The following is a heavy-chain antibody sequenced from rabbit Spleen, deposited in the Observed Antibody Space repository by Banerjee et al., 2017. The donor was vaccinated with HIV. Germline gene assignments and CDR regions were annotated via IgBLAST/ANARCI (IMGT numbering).Heavy chain of an antibody. Sequence: QSLEESGGDLVKPGASLTLTCTASGFSFSSGYYMCWVRQAPGKGLEWIACIGSSSGRTWYASWVNGRFTISKTSSTVDLKMTSLTAADTAPYFCATDLVGVGAWNLWGPVTLVTVS. CDR1: GFSFSSGYY. V-gene: IGHV1S40*01. CDR2: IGSSSGRT. CDR3: ATDLVGVGAWNL. D-gene: IGHD3-3*01. J-gene: IGHJ4*01.